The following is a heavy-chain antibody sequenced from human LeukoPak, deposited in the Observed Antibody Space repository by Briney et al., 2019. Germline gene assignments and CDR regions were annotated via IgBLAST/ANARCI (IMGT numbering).Heavy chain of an antibody. CDR1: GFTFNRFY. J-gene: IGHJ4*02. CDR2: IGSNGATT. D-gene: IGHD3-10*01. CDR3: AKDLGFGSGANDY. Sequence: GGSLRLSCSASGFTFNRFYLHWVRQAPGKGLEFVSHIGSNGATTYYADSVKGRFTISRDNSKNTLYLQMSSLRADDTAVYYCAKDLGFGSGANDYWGQGTLVTVSS. V-gene: IGHV3-64D*06.